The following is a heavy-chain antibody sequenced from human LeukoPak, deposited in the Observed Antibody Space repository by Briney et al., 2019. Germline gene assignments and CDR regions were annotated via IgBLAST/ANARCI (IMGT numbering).Heavy chain of an antibody. CDR1: GYTFTSYA. CDR3: ARSGYGSSWYMGWFDP. V-gene: IGHV7-4-1*02. CDR2: INTNTGNP. Sequence: ASVKVSCKASGYTFTSYAMNWVRQAPGQGLEWMGWINTNTGNPTYAQGFTGRFVFSLDTSVSTAYLQISSLKAEDTAVYYCARSGYGSSWYMGWFDPWGQGTLVTVSS. J-gene: IGHJ5*02. D-gene: IGHD6-13*01.